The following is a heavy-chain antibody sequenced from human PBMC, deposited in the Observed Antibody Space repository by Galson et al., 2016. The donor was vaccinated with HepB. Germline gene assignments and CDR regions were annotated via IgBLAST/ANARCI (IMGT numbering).Heavy chain of an antibody. CDR1: GMRITNYA. V-gene: IGHV3-33*01. CDR2: SFFDGQKT. Sequence: SLRLSCAATGMRITNYAMHWVRQAPGQGLEWVAGSFFDGQKTYYGDSVRGRFTISRDTVKNTVYLEMNPLRVEDTGHYHCVGLYGSGRFYSEPWGQGVQVIVSS. D-gene: IGHD3-10*01. CDR3: VGLYGSGRFYSEP. J-gene: IGHJ5*02.